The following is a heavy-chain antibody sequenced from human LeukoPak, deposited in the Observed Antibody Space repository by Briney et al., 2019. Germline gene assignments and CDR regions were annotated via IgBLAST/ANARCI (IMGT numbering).Heavy chain of an antibody. Sequence: TGGSLRLSCAASGFTFSSYSMNWVRQAPGKGLEWVSPISSSSSYIYYADSVKGRFTISRDNAKNSLYLQMNSLRAEDTAVYYCARDRTVARPGDYWGQGTLVTVSS. V-gene: IGHV3-21*01. CDR1: GFTFSSYS. D-gene: IGHD6-6*01. CDR3: ARDRTVARPGDY. CDR2: ISSSSSYI. J-gene: IGHJ4*02.